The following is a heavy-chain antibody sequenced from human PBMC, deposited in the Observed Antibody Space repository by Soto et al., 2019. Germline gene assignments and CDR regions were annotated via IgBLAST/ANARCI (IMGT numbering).Heavy chain of an antibody. D-gene: IGHD3-16*02. CDR3: ARDWPWGTYRFGGVIVIDY. V-gene: IGHV1-18*01. CDR2: ISAYNGNT. J-gene: IGHJ4*02. CDR1: GYTFTSYG. Sequence: GASVKVSCKASGYTFTSYGISWVRQAPGQGLEWMGWISAYNGNTNYAQKLQGRVTMTTDTSTSTAYMELRSLRSDDTAVYYCARDWPWGTYRFGGVIVIDYWGQGTLVTVSS.